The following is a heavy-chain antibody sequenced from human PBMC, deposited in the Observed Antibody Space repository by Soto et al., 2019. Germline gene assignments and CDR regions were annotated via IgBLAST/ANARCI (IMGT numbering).Heavy chain of an antibody. J-gene: IGHJ4*02. CDR2: IWDDGSNK. V-gene: IGHV3-33*01. Sequence: QVQLVESGGGVVQPGRSLRLSCAASGFTFSSYGMHWVRQAPGKGLEWVAVIWDDGSNKYYADSVKGRFTISRDNSKNTLYLQMNSLRAEDTAVYYCARDGRPYPDYWGQGTLVTVSS. CDR1: GFTFSSYG. CDR3: ARDGRPYPDY. D-gene: IGHD2-2*02.